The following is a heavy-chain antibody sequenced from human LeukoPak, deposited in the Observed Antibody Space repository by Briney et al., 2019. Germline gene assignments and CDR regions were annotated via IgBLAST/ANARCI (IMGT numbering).Heavy chain of an antibody. V-gene: IGHV3-21*01. D-gene: IGHD5-12*01. CDR1: GFTFGSYS. CDR2: ISSSSSYI. CDR3: ARGRGYSGYPYYFDY. Sequence: GGSLRLSCAASGFTFGSYSMNWVRQAPGKGLEWVSSISSSSSYIYYADSVKGRFTTSRDNAKNSLYLQMNSLRAEDTAVYYCARGRGYSGYPYYFDYWGQGTLVTVSS. J-gene: IGHJ4*02.